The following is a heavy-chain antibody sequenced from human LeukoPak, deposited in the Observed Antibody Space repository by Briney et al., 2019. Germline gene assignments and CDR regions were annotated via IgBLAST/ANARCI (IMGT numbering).Heavy chain of an antibody. V-gene: IGHV4-59*01. CDR2: IDNSGNT. CDR1: RGSISSYY. CDR3: ARGRITIFGVVIPHFDN. Sequence: SETLSLTCTVSRGSISSYYWSWIRQPPGKGLEWIGYIDNSGNTNSNPSLKSRVTMSVDTSKNQFSLKLSSVIAADTAVYYRARGRITIFGVVIPHFDNWGQGTLVTVSS. D-gene: IGHD3-3*01. J-gene: IGHJ4*02.